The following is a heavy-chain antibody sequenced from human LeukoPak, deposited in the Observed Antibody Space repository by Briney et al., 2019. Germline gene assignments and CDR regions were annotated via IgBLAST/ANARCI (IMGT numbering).Heavy chain of an antibody. D-gene: IGHD3-10*01. CDR1: GFTFSNHG. CDR2: ISGTNRDP. Sequence: GGPLRLSCAASGFTFSNHGMSWLRLAPGKGLGWVSVISGTNRDPDYADSVRGRFTISRDNSKNMLFLQMNSLRAEDTAVYYCAKAHPVVTMVQGVPDYWGQGTLVTVSS. CDR3: AKAHPVVTMVQGVPDY. J-gene: IGHJ4*02. V-gene: IGHV3-23*01.